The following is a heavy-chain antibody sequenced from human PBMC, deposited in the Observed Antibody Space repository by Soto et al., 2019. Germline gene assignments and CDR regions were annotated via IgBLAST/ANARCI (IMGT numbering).Heavy chain of an antibody. J-gene: IGHJ6*02. CDR2: IYYSGST. CDR1: GGSISSGGYY. CDR3: ARDPYYGMDV. V-gene: IGHV4-31*03. Sequence: PSETLSLTCTVSGGSISSGGYYWSWIRQHPGKGLEWIGYIYYSGSTYYNPSLKSRVTISEDTSKNQFSLKLSPVTAADTAVYYCARDPYYGMDVWGQGTTVTVSS.